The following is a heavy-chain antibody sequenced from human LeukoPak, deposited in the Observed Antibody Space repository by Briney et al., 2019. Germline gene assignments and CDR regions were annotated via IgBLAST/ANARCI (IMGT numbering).Heavy chain of an antibody. J-gene: IGHJ4*02. Sequence: PGGSLRLSCAASGFTFSKYWMLWVRQAPGKGLESVSRINTDGTVTTYADSVKGRFTVSRENADNTMFLQTNSVRDEHTAVYYCATKQWLAPPPDSWGQGTPVTVSS. D-gene: IGHD6-19*01. V-gene: IGHV3-74*03. CDR3: ATKQWLAPPPDS. CDR2: INTDGTVT. CDR1: GFTFSKYW.